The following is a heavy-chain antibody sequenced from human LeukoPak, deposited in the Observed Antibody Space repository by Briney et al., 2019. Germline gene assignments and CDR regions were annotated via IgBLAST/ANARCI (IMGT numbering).Heavy chain of an antibody. V-gene: IGHV1-3*01. D-gene: IGHD4-23*01. CDR1: GGTFSSYA. CDR2: INAGNGNT. Sequence: ASVKVSCKASGGTFSSYAISWVRQAPGQGLEWMGWINAGNGNTKYSQKFQGRVTITRDTSASTAYMELSSLRSEDTAVYYCAGKRKPDYHGMDVWGKGTTVTVSS. CDR3: AGKRKPDYHGMDV. J-gene: IGHJ6*04.